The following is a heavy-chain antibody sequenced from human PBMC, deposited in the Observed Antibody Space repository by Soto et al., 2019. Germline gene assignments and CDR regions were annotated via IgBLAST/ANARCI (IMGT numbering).Heavy chain of an antibody. D-gene: IGHD3-10*01. CDR1: GYTFTGYY. CDR3: ARGGSIGVFDAFEI. J-gene: IGHJ3*02. CDR2: INPNSGGT. Sequence: ASVKVSCKAPGYTFTGYYMRWVRQAPGQGLEWMGWINPNSGGTNYAQKFQGWVTMTRDTSISTAYMELSRLRSDDTAVYYCARGGSIGVFDAFEIWGQGTMVTVSS. V-gene: IGHV1-2*04.